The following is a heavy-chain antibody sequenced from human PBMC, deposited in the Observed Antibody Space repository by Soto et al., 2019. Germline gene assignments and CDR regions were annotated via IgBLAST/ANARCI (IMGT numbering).Heavy chain of an antibody. V-gene: IGHV3-23*01. J-gene: IGHJ5*02. D-gene: IGHD3-22*01. Sequence: EVQLLESGGGLVQPGGSLRLSCAASGFTFSSYVMSWVRQAPGKGLEWVSDISGSGGNTYYADSVKGRFTISRDNSKNTLFLQMNSLRAEDTALYFCAKEMGDYYDSSGSWFDPWGQGTLVTVSS. CDR3: AKEMGDYYDSSGSWFDP. CDR1: GFTFSSYV. CDR2: ISGSGGNT.